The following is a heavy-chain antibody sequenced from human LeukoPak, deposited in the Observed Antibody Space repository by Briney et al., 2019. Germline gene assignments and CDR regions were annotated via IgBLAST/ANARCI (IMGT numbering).Heavy chain of an antibody. J-gene: IGHJ4*02. CDR1: GFTFSSYS. Sequence: GGSLRLSCAASGFTFSSYSMNWVRQAPGKGLEWVSSISSSSSYIYYADSVKGRFTISRDNAKNSLYLQMNSLRAEDTAVYYCARERFGDLYYFDYWGQGTLVTVSS. CDR2: ISSSSSYI. V-gene: IGHV3-21*01. D-gene: IGHD3-10*01. CDR3: ARERFGDLYYFDY.